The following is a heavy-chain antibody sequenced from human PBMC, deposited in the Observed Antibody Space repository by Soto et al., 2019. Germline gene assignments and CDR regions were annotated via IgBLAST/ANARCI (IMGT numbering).Heavy chain of an antibody. CDR2: IDTDGGGT. CDR3: ATVFDL. V-gene: IGHV3-74*01. J-gene: IGHJ5*02. D-gene: IGHD4-17*01. CDR1: GFTLRSHR. Sequence: EVQLVESGGGLVQPGGSLRVSCAASGFTLRSHRIHWVRQAPGKGLEWVSRIDTDGGGTSYADYVKGRFTISTDNAKNTVYLHMNGLRAEDTAVYYCATVFDLWGQGTLVTVSS.